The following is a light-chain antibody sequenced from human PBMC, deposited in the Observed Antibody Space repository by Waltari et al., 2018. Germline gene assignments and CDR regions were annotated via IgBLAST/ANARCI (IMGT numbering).Light chain of an antibody. V-gene: IGKV3-11*01. CDR3: QQRRTWPLT. CDR2: DAS. Sequence: EIILTQSPGTLSVSPGERATLSCRASQNINSYLAWYQHKPGQAPRLLIYDASNRASGVPARFSGSGSGADFTLTIRNLEPEDFAVYYCQQRRTWPLTFGGGTKVE. J-gene: IGKJ4*01. CDR1: QNINSY.